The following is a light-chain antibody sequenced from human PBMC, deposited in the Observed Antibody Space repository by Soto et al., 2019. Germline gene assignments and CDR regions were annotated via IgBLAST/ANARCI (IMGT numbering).Light chain of an antibody. Sequence: DIVMTQSPDSLAVSLGERATINCKSSQSVLYSSNNKNYLAWYQQKPGQPPKKLIYWASTRESGVPDRFSGSGSGTDFTLTISSLQAEDVAVYYCQQYYSSPKWTFGQGTKVEIK. V-gene: IGKV4-1*01. CDR1: QSVLYSSNNKNY. CDR2: WAS. J-gene: IGKJ1*01. CDR3: QQYYSSPKWT.